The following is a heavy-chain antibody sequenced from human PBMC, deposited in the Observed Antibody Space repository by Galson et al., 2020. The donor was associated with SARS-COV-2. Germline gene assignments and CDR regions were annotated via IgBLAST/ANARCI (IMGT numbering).Heavy chain of an antibody. V-gene: IGHV3-21*01. J-gene: IGHJ1*01. D-gene: IGHD3-3*01. CDR3: AREPLYYDFWSGPEYFQH. Sequence: KIGESLKISCAASGFTFSSYSMNWVRQAPGKGLEWVSSISSSSSYIYYADSVKGRFTISRDNAKNSLYLQMNSLRAEDMAVYYCAREPLYYDFWSGPEYFQHWGQGTLVTVSS. CDR1: GFTFSSYS. CDR2: ISSSSSYI.